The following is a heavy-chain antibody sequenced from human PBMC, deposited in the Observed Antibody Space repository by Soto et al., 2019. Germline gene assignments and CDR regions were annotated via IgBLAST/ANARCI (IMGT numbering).Heavy chain of an antibody. D-gene: IGHD5-18*01. V-gene: IGHV3-30*18. J-gene: IGHJ6*02. Sequence: QVQLVESGGGVVQPGRSPRLSCAASGFTFSSYGMHWVRQAPGKGLEWVAVISYDGSNKYYADSVKGRFTISRDNSKNTLYLQMNSLRAEDTAVYYCAKRGEGYGVGDYYGMDVWGQGTTVTVSS. CDR1: GFTFSSYG. CDR3: AKRGEGYGVGDYYGMDV. CDR2: ISYDGSNK.